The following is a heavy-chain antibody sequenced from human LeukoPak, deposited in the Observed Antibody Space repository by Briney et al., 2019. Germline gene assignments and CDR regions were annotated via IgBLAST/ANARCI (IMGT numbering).Heavy chain of an antibody. CDR2: IYYSGST. CDR3: AREDGGSYFYYYYYMDV. CDR1: GYSISSGYY. J-gene: IGHJ6*03. V-gene: IGHV4-38-2*02. Sequence: SETLSLTCTVSGYSISSGYYWGWIRQPPGKGLEWIGSIYYSGSTYYNPSLKSRVTISVDTSKNQFSLKLSSVTAADTAVYYCAREDGGSYFYYYYYMDVWGKGTTVTVSS. D-gene: IGHD1-26*01.